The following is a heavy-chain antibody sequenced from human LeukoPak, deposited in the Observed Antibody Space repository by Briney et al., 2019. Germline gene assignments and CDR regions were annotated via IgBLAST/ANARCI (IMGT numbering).Heavy chain of an antibody. Sequence: GSLRLSCSASRFTVSTSYMTWVRQAPGKGLEWVSITYSGGTTYYADSVKGRFTISRDNSKNTLYLQMNSLRAEDTAVYYCARGPAYFTLDCWGQGTLVTVSS. CDR3: ARGPAYFTLDC. D-gene: IGHD3-16*01. V-gene: IGHV3-66*01. J-gene: IGHJ4*02. CDR1: RFTVSTSY. CDR2: TYSGGTT.